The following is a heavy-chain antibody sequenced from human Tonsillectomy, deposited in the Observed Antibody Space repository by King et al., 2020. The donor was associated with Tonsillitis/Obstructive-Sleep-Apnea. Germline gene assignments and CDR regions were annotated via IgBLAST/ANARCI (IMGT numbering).Heavy chain of an antibody. CDR2: IYYSGST. J-gene: IGHJ5*02. CDR3: ARGGGKYCSSTSCSSLFDP. Sequence: QLQESGPGLVKPSQTLSLTCTVSGGSISSGGYYWSWIRQHPGKGLEWIGYIYYSGSTYYNPSLKSRVTISVDTSKNQFSLKLSSVTAADTAVYYCARGGGKYCSSTSCSSLFDPWGQGTLVTVSS. D-gene: IGHD2-2*01. CDR1: GGSISSGGYY. V-gene: IGHV4-31*03.